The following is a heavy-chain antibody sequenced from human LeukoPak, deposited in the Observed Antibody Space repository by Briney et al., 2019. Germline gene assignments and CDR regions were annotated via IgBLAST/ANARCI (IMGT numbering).Heavy chain of an antibody. J-gene: IGHJ5*02. D-gene: IGHD1-14*01. CDR3: ARGGVVYRASANNWFDP. V-gene: IGHV1-69*13. CDR2: IIPTFGTA. CDR1: GGTFSIYA. Sequence: SVNVSYKASGGTFSIYAIGWVRQAPGQGLEWMGGIIPTFGTANYAQKFQGRVTITADESTSTAYMELSSLRSEDTAVYYCARGGVVYRASANNWFDPWGQGTLVTVSS.